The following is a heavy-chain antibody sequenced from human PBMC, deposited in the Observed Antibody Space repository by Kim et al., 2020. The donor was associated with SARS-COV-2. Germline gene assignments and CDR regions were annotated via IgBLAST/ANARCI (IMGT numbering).Heavy chain of an antibody. D-gene: IGHD2-15*01. CDR3: ARRRGYCSGGSCYRNWFDP. CDR2: INHSGST. J-gene: IGHJ5*02. V-gene: IGHV4-34*01. Sequence: SETLSLTCAVYGGSFSGYYWSWIRQPPGKGLEWIGEINHSGSTNYNPTLKSRVTISVDTSKNQFSLKLSSVTAADTAVYYCARRRGYCSGGSCYRNWFDPWGQGTLVTVSS. CDR1: GGSFSGYY.